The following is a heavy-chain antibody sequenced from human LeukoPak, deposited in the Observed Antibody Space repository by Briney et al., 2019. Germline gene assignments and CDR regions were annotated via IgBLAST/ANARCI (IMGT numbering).Heavy chain of an antibody. Sequence: GGSLRLSCSASGFIFSDYPMNWVRQAPVKGLEWLAYVNSNSKNIYYTDPVKGRFTISSDNAKNSLFLQMNSLRPEDTAVYYCARDDSSGWYSLDWGQGTLVTVSS. V-gene: IGHV3-48*04. D-gene: IGHD6-19*01. CDR1: GFIFSDYP. CDR3: ARDDSSGWYSLD. J-gene: IGHJ4*02. CDR2: VNSNSKNI.